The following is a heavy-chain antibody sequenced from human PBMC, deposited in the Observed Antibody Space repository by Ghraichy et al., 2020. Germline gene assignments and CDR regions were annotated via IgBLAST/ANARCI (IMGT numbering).Heavy chain of an antibody. Sequence: SETLSLTCTVSGGSISSYYWSWIRQPPGKGLEWIGYIYYSGSTNYNPSLKSRVTISVDTSKNQFSLKLSSVTAADTAVYYCAREPHGRYGSGSPWAIYGMDVWGQGTTVTVSS. CDR2: IYYSGST. CDR3: AREPHGRYGSGSPWAIYGMDV. D-gene: IGHD3-10*01. J-gene: IGHJ6*02. V-gene: IGHV4-59*01. CDR1: GGSISSYY.